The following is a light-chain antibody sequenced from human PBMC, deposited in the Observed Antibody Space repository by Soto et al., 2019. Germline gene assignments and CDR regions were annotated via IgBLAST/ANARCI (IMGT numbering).Light chain of an antibody. CDR1: QTISSNY. CDR2: GVS. Sequence: IVLTQSPGTLSVSPGERATLSCRASQTISSNYLAWYQQKPGQTPRLLIYGVSSRATGIPDRFSGSGSGTHFTLTISRLEPEDFAVYYCQQYGSSITFGQGTRLEIK. V-gene: IGKV3-20*01. J-gene: IGKJ5*01. CDR3: QQYGSSIT.